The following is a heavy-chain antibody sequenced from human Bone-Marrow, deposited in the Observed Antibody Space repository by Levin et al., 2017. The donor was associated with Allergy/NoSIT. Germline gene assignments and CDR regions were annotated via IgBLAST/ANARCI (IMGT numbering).Heavy chain of an antibody. J-gene: IGHJ4*02. V-gene: IGHV3-7*02. D-gene: IGHD2-8*01. CDR3: ARNGAWSFEF. Sequence: GGSLRLSCASSGFTFSGYWMAWVRQAPGKGLEWVSNINRDGGDGYYVDSVKGRFTISRDNARNSLDLQMNSLRVEDTAVYYCARNGAWSFEFWGQGTLVTVSS. CDR2: INRDGGDG. CDR1: GFTFSGYW.